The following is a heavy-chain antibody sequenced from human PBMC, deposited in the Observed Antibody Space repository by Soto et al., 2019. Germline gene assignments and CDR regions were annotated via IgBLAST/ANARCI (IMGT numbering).Heavy chain of an antibody. V-gene: IGHV4-39*01. CDR1: GGSISSSSYY. Sequence: QLQLQESGPGLVKPSETLSLTCTVSGGSISSSSYYWGWIRQPPGKGLEWIGSIYYSGSTYYNPSLKSRVTISVDTSKNQFSLKLSSVTAADTAVYYCASPPPYLGNYFDYWGQGTLVTVSS. J-gene: IGHJ4*02. CDR2: IYYSGST. CDR3: ASPPPYLGNYFDY. D-gene: IGHD7-27*01.